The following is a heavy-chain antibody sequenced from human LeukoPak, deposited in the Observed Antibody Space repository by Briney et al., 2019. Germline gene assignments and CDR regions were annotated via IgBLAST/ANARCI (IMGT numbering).Heavy chain of an antibody. CDR2: ISISISYT. D-gene: IGHD6-6*01. Sequence: PGGSLRLSCAASGFTSSSYSMNWVRQAPGKGLEWVSSISISISYTYYADSVKGRFTISRDNAKNSLYLEMNSLRAEDTAVYYCASKAARRGDWFDPWGQGTLVTVSS. CDR3: ASKAARRGDWFDP. J-gene: IGHJ5*02. V-gene: IGHV3-21*01. CDR1: GFTSSSYS.